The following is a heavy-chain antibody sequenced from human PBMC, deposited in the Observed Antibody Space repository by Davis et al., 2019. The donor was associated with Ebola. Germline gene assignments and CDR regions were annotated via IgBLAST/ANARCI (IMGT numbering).Heavy chain of an antibody. Sequence: ASVKVSCKASGYTFTSYGISWVRQAPGQGLEWMGWISAYNGNTNYAQKLQGRVTMTTDTSTSTVYMELSSLRSEDTAVYYCATHDGDPYYYYGMDVWGQGTTVTVSS. CDR3: ATHDGDPYYYYGMDV. D-gene: IGHD4-17*01. CDR2: ISAYNGNT. V-gene: IGHV1-18*01. CDR1: GYTFTSYG. J-gene: IGHJ6*02.